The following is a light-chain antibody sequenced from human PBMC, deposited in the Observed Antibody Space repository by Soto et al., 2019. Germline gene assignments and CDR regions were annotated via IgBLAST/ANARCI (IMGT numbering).Light chain of an antibody. V-gene: IGLV2-11*01. CDR2: DVS. J-gene: IGLJ1*01. CDR3: GSFAGNXIYV. CDR1: SSDVCGYNY. Sequence: QSSLTQPRSVSGSPGQSVTISCTGTSSDVCGYNYVSWYLQHPGKAPKVMIYDVSNRPSGVHDRFSGSKSGNTASLNISGLQSEDEADYYCGSFAGNXIYVFGTGTKVXV.